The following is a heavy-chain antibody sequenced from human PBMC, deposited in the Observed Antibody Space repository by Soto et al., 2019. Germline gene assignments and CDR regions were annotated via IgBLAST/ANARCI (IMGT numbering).Heavy chain of an antibody. D-gene: IGHD1-26*01. Sequence: SAPTPGRAPTSVPRGFHLFGLSTSTAGVRVSWVPQTPRKALEWLARIDWDDDKFYATSLRTRLNISKDTSKNQVVLTMTNMDPVDTGTYYCARMLSADTRRDEDHYGLDVWGQGTTVTVSS. CDR3: ARMLSADTRRDEDHYGLDV. CDR1: GLSTSTAGVR. CDR2: IDWDDDK. J-gene: IGHJ6*02. V-gene: IGHV2-70*04.